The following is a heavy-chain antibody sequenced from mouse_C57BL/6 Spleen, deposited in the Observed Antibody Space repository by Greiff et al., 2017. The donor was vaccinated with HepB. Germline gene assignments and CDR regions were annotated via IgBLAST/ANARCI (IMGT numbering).Heavy chain of an antibody. CDR2: IWSGGST. Sequence: VKLQESGPGLVQPSQSLSITCTVSGFSLTSYGVHWVRQSPGKGLEWLGVIWSGGSTDYNAAFISRLSTSKDNSKSQVFFKMNSLQADDTAIYYCARNFITTVVATGAMDYWGQGTSVTVSS. CDR1: GFSLTSYG. V-gene: IGHV2-2*01. CDR3: ARNFITTVVATGAMDY. D-gene: IGHD1-1*01. J-gene: IGHJ4*01.